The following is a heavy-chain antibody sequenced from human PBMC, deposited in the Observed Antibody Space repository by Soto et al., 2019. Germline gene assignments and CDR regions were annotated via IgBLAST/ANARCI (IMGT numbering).Heavy chain of an antibody. D-gene: IGHD5-12*01. CDR2: MNPNSGDT. J-gene: IGHJ6*03. CDR3: ARERGGATATLDYYYFYMYV. Sequence: QVQLVQSGAEVKKPGASVTVSCKASGYRFSDYYLHWVRQAPGQGPEWMGWMNPNSGDTKYAQKFKGRVTMTWDTSVRTAFMELNWLKSDDTAVYYCARERGGATATLDYYYFYMYVWGIGTTVTVSS. V-gene: IGHV1-2*02. CDR1: GYRFSDYY.